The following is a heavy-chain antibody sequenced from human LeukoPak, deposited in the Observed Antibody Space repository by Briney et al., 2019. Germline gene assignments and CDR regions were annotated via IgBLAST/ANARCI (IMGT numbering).Heavy chain of an antibody. CDR2: ISSSSSSYI. D-gene: IGHD5-12*01. V-gene: IGHV3-21*01. J-gene: IGHJ4*02. Sequence: GGSLRLSCAASGFTFSSYSMNWVRQAPGKGLEWVSPISSSSSSYIYYADSVKGRFTISRDNAKNSLYLQMNSLRAEDTAVYYCARARRNIVATPFDYWGQGTLVTVSS. CDR1: GFTFSSYS. CDR3: ARARRNIVATPFDY.